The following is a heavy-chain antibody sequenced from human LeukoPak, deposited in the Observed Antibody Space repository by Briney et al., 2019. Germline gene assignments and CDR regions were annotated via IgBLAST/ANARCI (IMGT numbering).Heavy chain of an antibody. V-gene: IGHV2-70*11. Sequence: ESGPTLVNPTQPLTLTSTLSGFSHSTSGMCVGWIRRPPGKALEWLARIDWDGDKHYRPSLKTRLTISKDTSKNQVVLTMTNMDPVDTATYYCARIVAAAGNGFYTWGQGALVTVSS. D-gene: IGHD6-13*01. CDR1: GFSHSTSGMC. CDR2: IDWDGDK. J-gene: IGHJ5*02. CDR3: ARIVAAAGNGFYT.